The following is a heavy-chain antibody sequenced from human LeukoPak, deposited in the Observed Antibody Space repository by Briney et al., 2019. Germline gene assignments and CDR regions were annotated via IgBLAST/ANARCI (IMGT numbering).Heavy chain of an antibody. V-gene: IGHV4-4*07. Sequence: PSETLSLTCTVSGGSISSYYWSWLRQPAGKGLEWIGRIYTSGSTNYNPSLKSRVTMSVDTSKNQFSLKLSSVTAADTAVYYCAREAAATLQYFDYWGQGTLVTVSS. CDR3: AREAAATLQYFDY. D-gene: IGHD6-13*01. CDR2: IYTSGST. J-gene: IGHJ4*02. CDR1: GGSISSYY.